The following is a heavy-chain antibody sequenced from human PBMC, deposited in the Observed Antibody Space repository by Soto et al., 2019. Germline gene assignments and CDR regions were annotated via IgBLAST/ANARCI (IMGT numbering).Heavy chain of an antibody. Sequence: ASVKVSCKASGGTFSSYAISWVRQAPGQGLEWMGGIIPIFGTANYAQKFQGRVTITADESTSTAYMELSSLRSEDTAVYYCARAQRGWRSPTNYDSEDPFDYWGQGTLVTVSS. CDR1: GGTFSSYA. CDR3: ARAQRGWRSPTNYDSEDPFDY. V-gene: IGHV1-69*13. J-gene: IGHJ4*02. CDR2: IIPIFGTA. D-gene: IGHD3-16*01.